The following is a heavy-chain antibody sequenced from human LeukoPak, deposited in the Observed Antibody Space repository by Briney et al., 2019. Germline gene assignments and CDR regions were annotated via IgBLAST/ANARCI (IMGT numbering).Heavy chain of an antibody. CDR1: GGSISSSSYY. CDR3: ARQYYYDNNWFDP. Sequence: SETLSLTCTVSGGSISSSSYYWGWIRQPPGKGLEWIGSIYYSGSTYYNPFLKSRVTISVDTSKNQFSLKLSSVTAADTAVYYCARQYYYDNNWFDPWGQGTLVTVSS. V-gene: IGHV4-39*01. D-gene: IGHD3-22*01. J-gene: IGHJ5*02. CDR2: IYYSGST.